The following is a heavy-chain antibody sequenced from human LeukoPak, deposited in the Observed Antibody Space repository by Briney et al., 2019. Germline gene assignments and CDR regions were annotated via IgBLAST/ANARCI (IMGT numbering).Heavy chain of an antibody. D-gene: IGHD4-17*01. CDR3: ARVNYGDYGMDV. J-gene: IGHJ6*02. V-gene: IGHV3-11*01. CDR1: GFTFSNAW. CDR2: ISSSGSTI. Sequence: GGSLRLSCAASGFTFSNAWMSWIRQAPGKGLEWVSYISSSGSTIYYADSVKGRFTISRDNAKNSLYLQMNSLRAEDTAVYYCARVNYGDYGMDVWGQGTLVTVSS.